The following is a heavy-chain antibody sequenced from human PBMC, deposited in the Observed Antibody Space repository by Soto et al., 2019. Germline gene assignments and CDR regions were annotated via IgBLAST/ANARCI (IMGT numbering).Heavy chain of an antibody. Sequence: QVHLVQSGAEVKKPGASVKVSCQASGYAFTTYGITWVRQAPGRGLEWMGWISAHNGNTNYAQKLQGRVTVTRDTSTSTAYMELRSLRSDDTAVYYCARGRDGDYWGQGALVTVSS. CDR1: GYAFTTYG. V-gene: IGHV1-18*01. J-gene: IGHJ4*02. CDR2: ISAHNGNT. CDR3: ARGRDGDY. D-gene: IGHD6-6*01.